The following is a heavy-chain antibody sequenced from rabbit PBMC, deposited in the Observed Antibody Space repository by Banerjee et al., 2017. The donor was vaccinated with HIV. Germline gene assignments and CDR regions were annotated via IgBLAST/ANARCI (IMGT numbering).Heavy chain of an antibody. V-gene: IGHV1S47*01. CDR3: ARDPYPISSGYYGGFFNL. CDR2: IDPVFGNT. D-gene: IGHD1-1*01. J-gene: IGHJ4*01. CDR1: GFDFSSYG. Sequence: QEQLKESGGGLVQPGGSLKLSCKASGFDFSSYGISWVRQAPGKGLEWIGYIDPVFGNTYYASWVNDRFTISRDTNENTVSLKMTSLTAADTATYFCARDPYPISSGYYGGFFNLWGPGTLVTVS.